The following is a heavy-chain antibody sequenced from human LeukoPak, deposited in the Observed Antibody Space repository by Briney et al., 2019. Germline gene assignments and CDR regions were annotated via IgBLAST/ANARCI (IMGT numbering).Heavy chain of an antibody. J-gene: IGHJ4*02. Sequence: QPGGSLRLSCAASGFTFSSYAMSWVREAPARGLEWVSSLRGNGDTFYADSVKGRFTLSRDDSRNTVYLQLNNLRVEDTAVYYCAKASWVSNADVVLWGQGTVVTVSS. CDR1: GFTFSSYA. V-gene: IGHV3-23*01. CDR2: LRGNGDT. CDR3: AKASWVSNADVVL. D-gene: IGHD2-15*01.